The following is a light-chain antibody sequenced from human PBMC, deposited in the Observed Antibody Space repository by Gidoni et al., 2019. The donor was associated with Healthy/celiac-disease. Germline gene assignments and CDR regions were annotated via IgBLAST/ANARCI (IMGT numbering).Light chain of an antibody. J-gene: IGKJ2*04. CDR2: AAS. Sequence: DIQLTQSPSFLSASVGDRVTITCRASQGISSYLAWYQQKPGKARKLLIYAASTLQRGVPSSFSGSGAATEFTLIISRLQPEDFASYYWQQINRYPCSFXQXTKLEIK. CDR3: QQINRYPCS. V-gene: IGKV1-9*01. CDR1: QGISSY.